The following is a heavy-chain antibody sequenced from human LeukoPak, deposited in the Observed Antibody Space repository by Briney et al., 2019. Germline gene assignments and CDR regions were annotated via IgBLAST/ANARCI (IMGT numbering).Heavy chain of an antibody. J-gene: IGHJ4*02. CDR3: ASQYRSGGYYGAEFDY. V-gene: IGHV3-33*01. Sequence: PGGSLRLSCAASGFTFSSYGMHWVRQAPGKGLEWVAVIWYDGSKKYYADSVKGRFTISRDNSKNTLYLQMSSLRAEDTAVYYCASQYRSGGYYGAEFDYWGQGTLVTVSS. CDR1: GFTFSSYG. CDR2: IWYDGSKK. D-gene: IGHD1-26*01.